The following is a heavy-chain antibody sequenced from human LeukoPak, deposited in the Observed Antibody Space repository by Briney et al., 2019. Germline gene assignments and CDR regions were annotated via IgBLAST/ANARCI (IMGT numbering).Heavy chain of an antibody. CDR2: INGGGGRT. CDR3: ARGTIY. J-gene: IGHJ4*02. Sequence: GGSLRLSCATSGFNFNDYAMHGVRQAPGKGLEWVSLINGGGGRTYYADSVRGRFTISRDNSKNSLYLQMNSLRTEDTAFYYCARGTIYWGQGTLVSVSS. V-gene: IGHV3-43*02. CDR1: GFNFNDYA.